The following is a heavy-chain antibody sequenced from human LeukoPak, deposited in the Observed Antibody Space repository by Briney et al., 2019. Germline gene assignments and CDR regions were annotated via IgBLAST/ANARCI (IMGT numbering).Heavy chain of an antibody. CDR3: ARADYDILTGYYGIHYGMDV. J-gene: IGHJ6*02. V-gene: IGHV3-48*01. Sequence: GGSLRLSCAASGFTFSSYSMNWVRQAPGKGLEWVSYISSSSSTIYYADSVKGRFTISRDNAKNSLYLQMNSLRAEDTAVYYCARADYDILTGYYGIHYGMDVWGQGTTVTVSS. CDR1: GFTFSSYS. D-gene: IGHD3-9*01. CDR2: ISSSSSTI.